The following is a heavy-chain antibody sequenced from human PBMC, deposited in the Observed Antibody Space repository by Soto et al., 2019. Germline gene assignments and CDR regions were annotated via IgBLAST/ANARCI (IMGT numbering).Heavy chain of an antibody. CDR2: ISDYNGKT. Sequence: QVQMVQSGAEVKKPGASVKVSCKSSGYRFTDYGINWVRQAPGQGLEWIGWISDYNGKTNYAQKVQGRVTMTTDTSTTTAYMELSRLRADDTAVYDCARRYGEPSSADGFDFWGQGTLVTVSS. J-gene: IGHJ4*02. CDR1: GYRFTDYG. V-gene: IGHV1-18*01. CDR3: ARRYGEPSSADGFDF. D-gene: IGHD4-17*01.